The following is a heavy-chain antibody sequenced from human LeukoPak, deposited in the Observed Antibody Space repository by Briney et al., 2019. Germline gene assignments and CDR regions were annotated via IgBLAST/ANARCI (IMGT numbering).Heavy chain of an antibody. CDR3: AREIQGERWTYYDYVWGSYRDDAFDI. CDR1: GFTFSSYS. Sequence: GGSLRLSCAASGFTFSSYSMNWVRQAPGKGLEWVSPISSSSSYIYYADSVKGRFTISTDNAKNSLYLQMNSLRAEDTAVYYCAREIQGERWTYYDYVWGSYRDDAFDIWGQGTMVTVSS. D-gene: IGHD3-16*02. J-gene: IGHJ3*02. V-gene: IGHV3-21*01. CDR2: ISSSSSYI.